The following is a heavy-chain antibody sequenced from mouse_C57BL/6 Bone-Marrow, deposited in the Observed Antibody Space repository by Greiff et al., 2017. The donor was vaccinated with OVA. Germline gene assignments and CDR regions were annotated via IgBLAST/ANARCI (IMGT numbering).Heavy chain of an antibody. CDR2: ISYDGSN. V-gene: IGHV3-6*01. CDR1: GYSITSGYY. D-gene: IGHD2-10*01. Sequence: ESGPGLVKPSQSLSLTCSVTGYSITSGYYWNWIRQFPGNKLEWMGYISYDGSNNYNPSLKNRISITRDTSKNQFFLKLNSVTTEDTATYYCATYSPWFAYWGQGTLVTVSA. J-gene: IGHJ3*01. CDR3: ATYSPWFAY.